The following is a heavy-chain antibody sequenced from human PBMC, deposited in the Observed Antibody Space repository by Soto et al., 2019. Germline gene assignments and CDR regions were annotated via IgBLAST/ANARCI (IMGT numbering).Heavy chain of an antibody. CDR1: GFTFSRYW. D-gene: IGHD3-3*01. V-gene: IGHV3-7*01. Sequence: GGSLRLSCAASGFTFSRYWMSWVRQAPGKGLEWVANIKQDGSEKYYVDSVKGRFTISRDNAKNSQYLQMNSLRVEDTAVYYCARFPFWSNYPYWHFDLWGRGTLVTVSS. CDR2: IKQDGSEK. J-gene: IGHJ2*01. CDR3: ARFPFWSNYPYWHFDL.